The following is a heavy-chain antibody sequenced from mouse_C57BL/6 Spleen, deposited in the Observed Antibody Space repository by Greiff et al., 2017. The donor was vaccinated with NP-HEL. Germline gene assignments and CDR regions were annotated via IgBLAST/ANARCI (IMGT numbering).Heavy chain of an antibody. V-gene: IGHV1-42*01. J-gene: IGHJ3*01. CDR3: SRCAMVTAWFAY. Sequence: VQLKESGPELVKPGASVKISCKASGYSFTGYYMNWVKHSPEKSLEWIGEIYPSNGGTTYNQKFKGKATLTVDKSSSTAYMQLKSLTSEDSAVYDCSRCAMVTAWFAYWGQGTLVTVSA. CDR1: GYSFTGYY. CDR2: IYPSNGGT. D-gene: IGHD2-1*01.